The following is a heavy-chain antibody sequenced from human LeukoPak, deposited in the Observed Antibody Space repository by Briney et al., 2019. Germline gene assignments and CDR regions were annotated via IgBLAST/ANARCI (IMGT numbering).Heavy chain of an antibody. J-gene: IGHJ3*02. Sequence: SETLSLTCTVSGGYMRSYYWNWIRQAPGKGLEWIGYIYYSGSINYSPSLKSRITISVDTSKNQFSLKLNSVTAADTAMYYCVREDSAFDIWGQGTMVTVSS. CDR2: IYYSGSI. V-gene: IGHV4-59*01. D-gene: IGHD3/OR15-3a*01. CDR1: GGYMRSYY. CDR3: VREDSAFDI.